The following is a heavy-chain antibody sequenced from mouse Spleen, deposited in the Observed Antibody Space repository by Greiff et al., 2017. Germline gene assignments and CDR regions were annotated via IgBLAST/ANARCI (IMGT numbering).Heavy chain of an antibody. V-gene: IGHV14-3*02. Sequence: VQLQQSGAELVKPGASVKLSCTASGYNFKDSDMHWVKQRPEQGLEWIGRIDPAYGNTRYDPKFQGKATITADKSSSTAYLQLTSLTSEDTAVYSCATYANAYYFDYWGQGTTLTVSS. CDR3: ATYANAYYFDY. D-gene: IGHD2-1*01. J-gene: IGHJ2*01. CDR1: GYNFKDSD. CDR2: IDPAYGNT.